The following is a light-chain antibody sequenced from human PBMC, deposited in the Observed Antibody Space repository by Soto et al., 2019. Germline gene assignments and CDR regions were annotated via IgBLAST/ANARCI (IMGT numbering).Light chain of an antibody. J-gene: IGKJ2*01. V-gene: IGKV3-20*01. CDR1: QSVTNSF. CDR2: GIS. CDR3: QQYSSLPHT. Sequence: ENVLTQSPGTLSLSPGQRATLSCRASQSVTNSFFAWYQQKPGQSPRLLIYGISSRAAGIPDRFSGSGSGTDFTLTISRLEPEDFVVYYCQQYSSLPHTFGQGTKLVVK.